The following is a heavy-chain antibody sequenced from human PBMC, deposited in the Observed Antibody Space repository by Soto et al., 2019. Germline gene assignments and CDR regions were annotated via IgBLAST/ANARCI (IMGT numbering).Heavy chain of an antibody. CDR1: GYSFNTYA. J-gene: IGHJ6*02. CDR2: ISGYNHNT. V-gene: IGHV1-18*01. CDR3: AREYGMDV. Sequence: QVPLVQSGAEVKKPGASVKVSCKASGYSFNTYAISWVRQAPGQGLEWMGWISGYNHNTNYAGKFQGRVTVTADRSTSTAYMELRSLTSNDTAVYYCAREYGMDVWGQGTPVTVS.